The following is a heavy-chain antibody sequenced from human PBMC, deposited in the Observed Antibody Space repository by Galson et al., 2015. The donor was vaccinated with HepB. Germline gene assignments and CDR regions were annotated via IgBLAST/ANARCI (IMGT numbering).Heavy chain of an antibody. Sequence: SVKVSCKASGYTFTSYGISWVRQAPGQGLEWMGWISAYNGNTNYAQKLQGRVTMTTDTSTSTAYMELRSLRSDDTAVYYCARNRFLGYCSSTSCYPQNHDYSKPLDYWGQGTLVTVSS. D-gene: IGHD2-2*01. CDR2: ISAYNGNT. V-gene: IGHV1-18*01. J-gene: IGHJ4*02. CDR1: GYTFTSYG. CDR3: ARNRFLGYCSSTSCYPQNHDYSKPLDY.